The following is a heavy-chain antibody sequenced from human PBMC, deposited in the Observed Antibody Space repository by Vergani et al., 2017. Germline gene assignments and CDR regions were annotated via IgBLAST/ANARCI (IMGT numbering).Heavy chain of an antibody. Sequence: EVQLVESGGGLVQPGGSLRLSCAASGFTFSSYWMSWVRQAPGKGLEWVANIKQDGSEKYYVDSVKGRFTISRDNAKNSLYLQMNSLRAEDTAVYYCARDFEDYYDSSGYSEAEYFQHWGQGTLVTVSS. CDR1: GFTFSSYW. D-gene: IGHD3-22*01. CDR3: ARDFEDYYDSSGYSEAEYFQH. V-gene: IGHV3-7*01. J-gene: IGHJ1*01. CDR2: IKQDGSEK.